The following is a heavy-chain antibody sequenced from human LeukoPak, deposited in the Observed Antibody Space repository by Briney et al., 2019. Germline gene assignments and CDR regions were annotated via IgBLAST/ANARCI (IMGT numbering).Heavy chain of an antibody. J-gene: IGHJ4*02. Sequence: QSGGSLRLSCAASGFTVSSNYMNWVRQAPGKGLEWVSIIYSSGDTYYAHSVKGRFIISRDNSKNTLYLQMNSLRAEDTAMYYCARGYPPPSAGFDYWGQGTLVTVSS. CDR3: ARGYPPPSAGFDY. D-gene: IGHD6-13*01. V-gene: IGHV3-53*01. CDR2: IYSSGDT. CDR1: GFTVSSNY.